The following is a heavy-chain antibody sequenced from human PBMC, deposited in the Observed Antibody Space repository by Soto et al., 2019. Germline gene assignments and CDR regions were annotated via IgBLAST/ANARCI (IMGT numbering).Heavy chain of an antibody. V-gene: IGHV1-8*01. D-gene: IGHD3-9*01. CDR3: ARESTYFGDY. J-gene: IGHJ4*02. CDR1: GYTFTSYD. Sequence: QVQLVQSGAEVKKPGASVKVSCKASGYTFTSYDINWVRQATGQGFEWMGWMNPNSGNTGYAQKFQSRIPMTRNTSIRTAYMEMSSLRSEDTAVYYCARESTYFGDYWGQGTLVTVSS. CDR2: MNPNSGNT.